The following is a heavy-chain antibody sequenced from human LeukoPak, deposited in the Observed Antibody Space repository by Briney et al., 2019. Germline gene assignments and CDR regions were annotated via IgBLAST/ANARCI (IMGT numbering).Heavy chain of an antibody. Sequence: SETLSLTCTVSGGSISDYYWSWIRQPPGKGLEGIGYIYYSGSTNYNPSLKSRVTISVDTSKNHCSLKLSSVTAADTAVYYCAQTKGTVWFDPWGQGTLVTVSS. CDR2: IYYSGST. CDR1: GGSISDYY. J-gene: IGHJ5*02. V-gene: IGHV4-59*01. CDR3: AQTKGTVWFDP. D-gene: IGHD1-14*01.